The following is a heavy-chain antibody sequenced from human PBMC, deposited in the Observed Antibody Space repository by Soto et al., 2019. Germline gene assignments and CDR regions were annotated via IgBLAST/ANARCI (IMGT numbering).Heavy chain of an antibody. CDR2: INHSGST. D-gene: IGHD3-10*01. Sequence: QVQLQQWGAGLLKPSETLSLTCAVYGGSFSGYYWSWIRQPPGKGLEWIGEINHSGSTNYNPSLNSRVTIAVDTSKNQFSLKLSSVTAADTAVYYCARGKLLWFGESSYYFDYWGQGTLVTVSS. CDR1: GGSFSGYY. CDR3: ARGKLLWFGESSYYFDY. V-gene: IGHV4-34*01. J-gene: IGHJ4*02.